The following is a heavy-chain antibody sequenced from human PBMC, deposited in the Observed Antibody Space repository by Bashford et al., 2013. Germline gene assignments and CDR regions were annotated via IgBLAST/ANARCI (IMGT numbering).Heavy chain of an antibody. D-gene: IGHD1-26*01. J-gene: IGHJ4*02. Sequence: ASVKVSCKVSGHTLTGLSMHWVRQARGKGLEWMGGFDPEDGETIYARKFQGRVTMTEDTSTDTAYMELSSLRSEDTAVYYCATEVPQWGWYFGYWGQGTLVTVSS. V-gene: IGHV1-24*01. CDR1: GHTLTGLS. CDR3: ATEVPQWGWYFGY. CDR2: FDPEDGET.